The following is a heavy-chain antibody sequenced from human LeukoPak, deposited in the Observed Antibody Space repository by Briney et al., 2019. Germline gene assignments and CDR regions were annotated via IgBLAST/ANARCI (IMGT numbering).Heavy chain of an antibody. CDR1: GGSFSGYY. CDR3: ARRVDY. D-gene: IGHD6-13*01. CDR2: INHSGST. Sequence: MASETLSLTCAVYGGSFSGYYWSWIRQPPGKGLEWIGEINHSGSTNYNPSLKSRVTISVDTSKNQFSLKLSSVTAADTAVYYCARRVDYWGQGTLVTVSS. J-gene: IGHJ4*02. V-gene: IGHV4-34*01.